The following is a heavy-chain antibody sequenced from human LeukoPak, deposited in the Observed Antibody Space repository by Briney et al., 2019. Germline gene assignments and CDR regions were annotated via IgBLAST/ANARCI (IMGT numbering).Heavy chain of an antibody. D-gene: IGHD5-18*01. CDR2: INAGNGNT. Sequence: ASVKVSCKASGYTFTSYAMHWVRQAPGQRLEWMGWINAGNGNTKYSQKFQGRVTITRDTSASTAYMELSSLRSEDTAVYYCARETSERYSYGFSQFVDWFDPWGQGTLVTVSS. J-gene: IGHJ5*02. CDR3: ARETSERYSYGFSQFVDWFDP. V-gene: IGHV1-3*01. CDR1: GYTFTSYA.